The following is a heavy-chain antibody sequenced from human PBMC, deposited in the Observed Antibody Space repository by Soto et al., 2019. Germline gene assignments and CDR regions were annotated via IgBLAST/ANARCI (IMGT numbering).Heavy chain of an antibody. CDR3: AKDDSSGYYSHDAFDI. CDR2: IIPIFGTA. V-gene: IGHV1-69*13. D-gene: IGHD3-22*01. Sequence: SVKVSCKASGGTFSSYAISWVRQAPGQGLEWMGGIIPIFGTANYAQKFQGRVTITADESTSTAYMELSSLRSEDTDVYYCAKDDSSGYYSHDAFDIWGQGTMVTVSS. CDR1: GGTFSSYA. J-gene: IGHJ3*02.